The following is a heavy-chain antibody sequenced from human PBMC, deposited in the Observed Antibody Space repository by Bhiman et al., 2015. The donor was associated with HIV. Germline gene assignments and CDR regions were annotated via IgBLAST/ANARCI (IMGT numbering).Heavy chain of an antibody. Sequence: EVQLVESGGGLVKPGGSLRLSCAGSGFTFNNYRINWVRQAPGRGLDWVSSISTSSSYIYYADSVKGRFTISRDNAKNSLYLQMNSLRAEDTAIYYCARRFNWNFDYWGQGTLVTVSS. CDR2: ISTSSSYI. CDR3: ARRFNWNFDY. CDR1: GFTFNNYR. J-gene: IGHJ4*02. D-gene: IGHD1-20*01. V-gene: IGHV3-21*01.